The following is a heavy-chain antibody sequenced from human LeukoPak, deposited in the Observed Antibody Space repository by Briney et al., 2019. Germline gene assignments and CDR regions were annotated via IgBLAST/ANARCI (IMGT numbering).Heavy chain of an antibody. CDR2: ISYDGSNK. V-gene: IGHV3-30*18. CDR3: AKDGPSTSNYGMDV. CDR1: GFTFSSYG. Sequence: GRSLRLSCAASGFTFSSYGMHWVRQAPGKGLEWVAVISYDGSNKYYADSVKGRFTISRDNSKNTLYLQMNSLRAEDTAVYYCAKDGPSTSNYGMDVWGKETTVTVSS. J-gene: IGHJ6*04. D-gene: IGHD2-2*01.